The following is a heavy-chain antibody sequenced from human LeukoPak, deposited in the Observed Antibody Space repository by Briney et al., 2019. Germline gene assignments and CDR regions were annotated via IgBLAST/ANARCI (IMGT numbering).Heavy chain of an antibody. CDR2: ISGSGYST. V-gene: IGHV3-23*01. CDR3: AKMRGYDVHYYMDV. CDR1: GFTFNSHT. Sequence: GGSLRLSCAASGFTFNSHTMAWVRQAPGKGLEWVLGISGSGYSTYYADSVKGRFTISRDNSKNTPYLQINSLRVEDTAVYYCAKMRGYDVHYYMDVWGKGTTVTVSS. D-gene: IGHD5-12*01. J-gene: IGHJ6*03.